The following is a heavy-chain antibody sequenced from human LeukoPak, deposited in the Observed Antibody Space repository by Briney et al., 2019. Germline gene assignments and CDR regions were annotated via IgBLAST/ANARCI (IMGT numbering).Heavy chain of an antibody. J-gene: IGHJ4*02. CDR3: ARVRDYLFDY. Sequence: ASVKVSCKASGYTFTSHGISCVRQTPGQGLEWMGWISPSTGATDYALNPQGRVTLTTDTSTSTAYMELRSLRSDDTAVYYCARVRDYLFDYWGQGTLVTVSS. CDR1: GYTFTSHG. D-gene: IGHD2/OR15-2a*01. V-gene: IGHV1-18*01. CDR2: ISPSTGAT.